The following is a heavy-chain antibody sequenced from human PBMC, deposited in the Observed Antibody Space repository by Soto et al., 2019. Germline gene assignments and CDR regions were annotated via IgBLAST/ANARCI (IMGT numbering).Heavy chain of an antibody. CDR2: ISAYNGNT. Sequence: GASVKVSCKASGYTLTSYGISWVRQAPGQGLEWMGWISAYNGNTNYAQKLQGRVTMTTDTSTSTAYMELRSLRSDDTAVYYCARGVPRLIVVVPAAMNWFDPWGQGTLVTVSS. CDR3: ARGVPRLIVVVPAAMNWFDP. CDR1: GYTLTSYG. V-gene: IGHV1-18*01. J-gene: IGHJ5*02. D-gene: IGHD2-2*01.